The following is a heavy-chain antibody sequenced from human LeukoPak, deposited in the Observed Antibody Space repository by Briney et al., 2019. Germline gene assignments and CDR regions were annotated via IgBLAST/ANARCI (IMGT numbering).Heavy chain of an antibody. D-gene: IGHD4-23*01. Sequence: GGSLRLSCAASGFTLSSYSMNWVRQAPGRGLKWVSYISSSSSTIYYADSVKGRFTISRDNAKNSLYLQMNSLRAEDTAVYYCARVSGNHGGYWGQGTLVTVSS. CDR2: ISSSSSTI. J-gene: IGHJ4*02. CDR3: ARVSGNHGGY. V-gene: IGHV3-48*04. CDR1: GFTLSSYS.